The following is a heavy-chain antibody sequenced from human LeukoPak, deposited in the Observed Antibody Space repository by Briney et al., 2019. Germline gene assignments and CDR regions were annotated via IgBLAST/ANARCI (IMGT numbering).Heavy chain of an antibody. CDR1: GFTFSSYA. J-gene: IGHJ3*02. D-gene: IGHD3-22*01. V-gene: IGHV3-30-3*01. Sequence: PGRSLRLSCAASGFTFSSYAMHWVRQAPGKGLEWVAVISYDGSNKYYADSVKGRFTISRDNSKNTLYLQMNSLRAEDTAVYYCARSMIVVVTTGAFDIWGQGTMVTVSS. CDR2: ISYDGSNK. CDR3: ARSMIVVVTTGAFDI.